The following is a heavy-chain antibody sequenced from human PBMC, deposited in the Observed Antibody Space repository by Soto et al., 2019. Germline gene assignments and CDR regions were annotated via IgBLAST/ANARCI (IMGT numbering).Heavy chain of an antibody. CDR3: ARQRRDFDY. Sequence: SETLSLTCTVSGGSISNYYWSWIRQPPGKGLQWIGYISSSGSTNYNPSLKSRVTISVDTSKNQFSLNLSSVTAADTAVYYCARQRRDFDYWGQGSLVTVSS. CDR2: ISSSGST. V-gene: IGHV4-59*08. CDR1: GGSISNYY. J-gene: IGHJ4*02.